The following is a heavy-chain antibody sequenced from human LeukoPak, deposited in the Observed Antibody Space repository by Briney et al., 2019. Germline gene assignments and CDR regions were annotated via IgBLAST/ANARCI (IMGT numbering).Heavy chain of an antibody. Sequence: GGSLRLSCAASGFTFSDYYMSWIRQAPGKGLEWVSYISSGSTIYYADSVKGRFTISRDNAKNSLYLQMNSLRAEDTAVYYCAREGYYGSGSYYNLLDYWGQGTLVTVSS. J-gene: IGHJ4*02. V-gene: IGHV3-11*01. CDR2: ISSGSTI. CDR1: GFTFSDYY. CDR3: AREGYYGSGSYYNLLDY. D-gene: IGHD3-10*01.